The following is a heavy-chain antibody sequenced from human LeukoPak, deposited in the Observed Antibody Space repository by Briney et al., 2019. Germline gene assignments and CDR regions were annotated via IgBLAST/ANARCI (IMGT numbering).Heavy chain of an antibody. J-gene: IGHJ4*02. V-gene: IGHV3-23*01. D-gene: IGHD4-11*01. CDR3: AKDPTSPATVTTWSPRASGGDY. CDR1: GFAFGSEA. CDR2: ISPGGGTT. Sequence: GGSLRLSCAVSGFAFGSEAMSWVRQSPARGLEWVASISPGGGTTYYADYVKGRFTISRDNSKNSLFVQMNSLRAEDTAVYYCAKDPTSPATVTTWSPRASGGDYWGQGTLVTVSS.